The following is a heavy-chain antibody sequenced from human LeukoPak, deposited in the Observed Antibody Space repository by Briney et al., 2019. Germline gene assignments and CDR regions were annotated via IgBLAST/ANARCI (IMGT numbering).Heavy chain of an antibody. V-gene: IGHV4-61*02. J-gene: IGHJ4*02. CDR2: IYTSGST. CDR1: GGSISSGSCY. Sequence: SETLSLTCTVSGGSISSGSCYWSWIRQPAGKGLEWIGRIYTSGSTNYNPSLKSRVTISVDTSKNQFSLKLSSVTAADTAVYYCAKRGSNTWSDFDYWGQGTLVTVSS. D-gene: IGHD6-13*01. CDR3: AKRGSNTWSDFDY.